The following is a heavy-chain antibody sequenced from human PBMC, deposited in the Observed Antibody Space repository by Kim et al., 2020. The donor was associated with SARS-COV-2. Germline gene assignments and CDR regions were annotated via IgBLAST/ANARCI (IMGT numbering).Heavy chain of an antibody. J-gene: IGHJ4*02. D-gene: IGHD2-15*01. V-gene: IGHV5-51*01. CDR3: ARLDGGTPDY. CDR2: IYPGDSDT. Sequence: GESLKISCQASGYSFTTYWIGWVRQMPGKGLEWMGIIYPGDSDTKYSPSFQGQVTISADNSISTASLQWSSLEASDTAIYYCARLDGGTPDYWGQGTLLTVSS. CDR1: GYSFTTYW.